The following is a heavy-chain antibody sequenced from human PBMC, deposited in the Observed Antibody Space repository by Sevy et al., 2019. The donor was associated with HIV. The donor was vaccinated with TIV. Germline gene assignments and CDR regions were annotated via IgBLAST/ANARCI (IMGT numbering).Heavy chain of an antibody. V-gene: IGHV3-30*04. D-gene: IGHD3-22*01. CDR1: GFTFSSYA. CDR2: ISYDGSNK. CDR3: ARTYYYDSSGYYYFFNAFDI. Sequence: GGSLRLSCAASGFTFSSYAMHWVRQAPGKGLEWVAVISYDGSNKYYADSVKGRFTISRDNSKNTLYLQMNSLRAEDTAVYYCARTYYYDSSGYYYFFNAFDIWDQGTMVTVSS. J-gene: IGHJ3*02.